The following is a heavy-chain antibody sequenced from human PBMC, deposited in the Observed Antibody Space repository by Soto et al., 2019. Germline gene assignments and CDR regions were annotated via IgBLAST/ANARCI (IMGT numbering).Heavy chain of an antibody. V-gene: IGHV3-33*05. D-gene: IGHD3-22*01. CDR3: ARDVWDSSGYFLDY. J-gene: IGHJ4*02. Sequence: PGGSLRLSCAASGFTFSTYGIHWVRHAPGKGLEWAAVIKNDGTDAWYADSVKGRFTISRDNSKNTVFLQMSSLRDDDTAVYYCARDVWDSSGYFLDYWGQGTLVTVSS. CDR1: GFTFSTYG. CDR2: IKNDGTDA.